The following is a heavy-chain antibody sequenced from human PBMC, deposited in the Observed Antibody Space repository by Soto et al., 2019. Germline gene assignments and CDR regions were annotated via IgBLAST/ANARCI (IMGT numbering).Heavy chain of an antibody. Sequence: PSETLSLTCTVSGGSISSSSYYWGWIRQPPGKGLEWIGSIYYSGSTNYNPSLRSRVTISVDTSKNQFSLKLSSVTAADTAMYYCARGQITIFGVGDLPDYWGQGTLVTVSS. V-gene: IGHV4-39*07. J-gene: IGHJ4*02. CDR3: ARGQITIFGVGDLPDY. D-gene: IGHD3-3*01. CDR2: IYYSGST. CDR1: GGSISSSSYY.